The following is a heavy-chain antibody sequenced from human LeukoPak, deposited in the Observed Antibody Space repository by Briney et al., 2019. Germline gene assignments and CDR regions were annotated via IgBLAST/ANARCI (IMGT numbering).Heavy chain of an antibody. Sequence: PGGSLRLSCAASGFTFSSYGMTWVRQAPGKGLEWVSSISSGSSYIYYAASVKGRFTISRDNSKNSLYLQMNSLRAEDTALYYCARGTPTSCYNSCGDYFDYWGQGTLVTVSS. CDR1: GFTFSSYG. V-gene: IGHV3-21*01. J-gene: IGHJ4*02. CDR2: ISSGSSYI. D-gene: IGHD2-2*02. CDR3: ARGTPTSCYNSCGDYFDY.